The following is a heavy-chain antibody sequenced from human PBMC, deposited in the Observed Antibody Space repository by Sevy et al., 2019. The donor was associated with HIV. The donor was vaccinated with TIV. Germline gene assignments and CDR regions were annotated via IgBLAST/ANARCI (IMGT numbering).Heavy chain of an antibody. D-gene: IGHD6-13*01. Sequence: GGSLRLSCAASGFTFSSYAMSWVRQPPGKGLEWVSAISGSGGSTYYADSVKGRFTISRDNSKNTLYLQMNSLRAEDTAVYYCAKGGSSWYYFDYWGQGTLVTVSS. J-gene: IGHJ4*02. V-gene: IGHV3-23*01. CDR3: AKGGSSWYYFDY. CDR2: ISGSGGST. CDR1: GFTFSSYA.